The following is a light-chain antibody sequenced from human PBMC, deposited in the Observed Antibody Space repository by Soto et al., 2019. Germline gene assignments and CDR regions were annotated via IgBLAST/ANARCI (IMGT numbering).Light chain of an antibody. J-gene: IGKJ1*01. Sequence: EIVLPQSPGTLSLSPGARATLSCRASQSVTSNYLAWYQQKPGQAPSRLIYGASSRATGISDRFSGSGSGTDFTLSISRLEPEDFAVYYCQQYSSLWTVGQGTKVDIK. CDR2: GAS. CDR3: QQYSSLWT. V-gene: IGKV3-20*01. CDR1: QSVTSNY.